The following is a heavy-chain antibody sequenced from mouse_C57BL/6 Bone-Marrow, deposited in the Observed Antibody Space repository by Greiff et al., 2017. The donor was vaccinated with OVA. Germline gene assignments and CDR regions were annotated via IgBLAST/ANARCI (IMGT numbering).Heavy chain of an antibody. D-gene: IGHD3-1*01. CDR2: IYPGGGYT. V-gene: IGHV1-63*01. CDR3: ARSPGAYAMDY. Sequence: QVQLQQSGAELVRPGTSVKMSCKASGYTFTNYWIGWAKQRPGHGLEWIGDIYPGGGYTNYNEKFKGKATLTADKSSSTAYMQFSSLTSEDSAIYYCARSPGAYAMDYWGQGTSVTVSS. J-gene: IGHJ4*01. CDR1: GYTFTNYW.